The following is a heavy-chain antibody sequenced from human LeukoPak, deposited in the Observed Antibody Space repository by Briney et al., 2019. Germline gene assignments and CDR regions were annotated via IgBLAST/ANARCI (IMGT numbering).Heavy chain of an antibody. V-gene: IGHV3-30*02. CDR1: GFTFSSSG. Sequence: GGSLRLSCAASGFTFSSSGMHWVRQAPGKGLEWVAFIRYDGSNKYYADSVKGRFSISRDNSKNTLYLQMNSLRAEDTAVYYCAKGGLQPAAQFNSRVGYYYMDVWGKGTTVTVSS. D-gene: IGHD4-11*01. CDR3: AKGGLQPAAQFNSRVGYYYMDV. CDR2: IRYDGSNK. J-gene: IGHJ6*03.